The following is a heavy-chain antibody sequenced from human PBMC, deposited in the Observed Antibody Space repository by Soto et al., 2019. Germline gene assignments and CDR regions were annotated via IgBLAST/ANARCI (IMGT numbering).Heavy chain of an antibody. J-gene: IGHJ4*02. Sequence: SGPTLVNPTQTLTLTCTFPGFSLITTGMRVNWIRQPPGKALEWLARIDWDDDKFYNTSLKTRLTISKDTSKNQVILTMTNMGPLDTATYYCARMFDYGANSVVDYWGQGALVTVSS. CDR3: ARMFDYGANSVVDY. CDR1: GFSLITTGMR. V-gene: IGHV2-70*04. CDR2: IDWDDDK. D-gene: IGHD4-17*01.